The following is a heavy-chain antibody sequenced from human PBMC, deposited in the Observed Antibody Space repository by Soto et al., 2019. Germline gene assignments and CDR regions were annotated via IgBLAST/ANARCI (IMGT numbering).Heavy chain of an antibody. D-gene: IGHD6-19*01. J-gene: IGHJ5*02. CDR2: IETRDSAT. V-gene: IGHV5-10-1*01. Sequence: GQSLKISCQASGYTFNNYWIAWVLQMPGKGLEYVGSIETRDSATSYSPPFQGHVTISADMSNSSAYLQCKSLKASDTAMYHCAIQSLALDMWFDPWGQGTLVTVSS. CDR1: GYTFNNYW. CDR3: AIQSLALDMWFDP.